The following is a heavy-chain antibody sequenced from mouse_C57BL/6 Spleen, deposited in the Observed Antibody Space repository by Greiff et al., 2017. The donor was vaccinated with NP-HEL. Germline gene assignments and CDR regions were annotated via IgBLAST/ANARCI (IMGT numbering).Heavy chain of an antibody. J-gene: IGHJ2*01. V-gene: IGHV1-74*01. D-gene: IGHD1-1*01. CDR1: GYTFTSYW. CDR2: IHPSDSDT. CDR3: AIYYGSSFYYFDY. Sequence: QVHVKQPGAELVKPGASVKVSCKASGYTFTSYWMHWVKQRPGQGLEWIGRIHPSDSDTNYNQKFKGKATLTVDKSSSTAYMQLSSLTSEDSAVYYCAIYYGSSFYYFDYWGQGTTLTVSS.